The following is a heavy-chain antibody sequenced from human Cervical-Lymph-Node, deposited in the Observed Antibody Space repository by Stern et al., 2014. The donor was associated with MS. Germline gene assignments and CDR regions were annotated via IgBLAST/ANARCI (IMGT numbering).Heavy chain of an antibody. CDR1: GILFSGAS. D-gene: IGHD3-10*01. V-gene: IGHV3-73*01. CDR3: VSDGSGWRN. Sequence: EVQLVESGGGLVQPGGSLKLSCAASGILFSGASMHWVRQPSGKGLEWIGRIRSKSNAYTATYTASVKGRFTISIDDSKSTAYLQLNSLKTEDTAVYYCVSDGSGWRNWGQGTLVTVSS. CDR2: IRSKSNAYTA. J-gene: IGHJ4*02.